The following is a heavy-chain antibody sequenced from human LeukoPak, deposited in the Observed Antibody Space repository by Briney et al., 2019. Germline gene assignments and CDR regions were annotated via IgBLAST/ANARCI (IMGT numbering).Heavy chain of an antibody. D-gene: IGHD3-10*01. CDR1: GFTFSSYG. J-gene: IGHJ4*02. Sequence: GRSLRLSCAASGFTFSSYGMHWVRQAPGKRLEWAAVISYDGSNKYYADSVKGRFTISRDNSKNTLYLQMNSLRAEDTAVYYCAKDKYPSGSYYNLDYWGQGTLVTVSS. V-gene: IGHV3-30*18. CDR2: ISYDGSNK. CDR3: AKDKYPSGSYYNLDY.